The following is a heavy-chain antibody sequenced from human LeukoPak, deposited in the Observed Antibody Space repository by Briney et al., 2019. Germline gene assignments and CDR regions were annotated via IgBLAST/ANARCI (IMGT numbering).Heavy chain of an antibody. V-gene: IGHV3-53*01. CDR3: AREVGPFHQLDY. D-gene: IGHD5-24*01. CDR2: IYSGGIT. Sequence: GGSLRLSCAASGFTAGSNYMSWVRQAPGKGLEWVSVIYSGGITYYADSVKGRFTISRDNSKNTLYLQMNSLRAEDTAVYYCAREVGPFHQLDYWGQGTLVTVSS. J-gene: IGHJ4*02. CDR1: GFTAGSNY.